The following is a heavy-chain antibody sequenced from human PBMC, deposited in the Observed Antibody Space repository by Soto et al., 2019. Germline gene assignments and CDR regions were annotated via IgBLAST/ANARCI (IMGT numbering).Heavy chain of an antibody. V-gene: IGHV4-31*03. D-gene: IGHD6-13*01. CDR2: IYYGGST. CDR3: AREAAAGPYNWFDP. Sequence: SETLSLTCTVSGGSISSGGYYWSWIRQHPGKGLEWIGYIYYGGSTYYNPSLKSRVTISVDTSKNQFSLKLSSVTAADTAVYYCAREAAAGPYNWFDPWGQGTLVTVSS. CDR1: GGSISSGGYY. J-gene: IGHJ5*02.